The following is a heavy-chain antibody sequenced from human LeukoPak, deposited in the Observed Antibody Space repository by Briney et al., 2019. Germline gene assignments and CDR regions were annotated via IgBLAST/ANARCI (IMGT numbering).Heavy chain of an antibody. J-gene: IGHJ5*02. V-gene: IGHV7-4-1*02. D-gene: IGHD6-13*01. Sequence: GASVKVSCKASGYTFTGYYMHWVRQAPGQGLEWMGWINTNTGNPTYAQGFTGRFVFSLDTSVSTAYLQISSLKAEDTAVYYCAGFEQQLLFDPWGQGTLVTVSS. CDR2: INTNTGNP. CDR1: GYTFTGYY. CDR3: AGFEQQLLFDP.